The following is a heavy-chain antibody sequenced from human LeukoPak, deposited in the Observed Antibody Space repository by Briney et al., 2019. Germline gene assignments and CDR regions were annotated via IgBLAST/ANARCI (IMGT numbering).Heavy chain of an antibody. J-gene: IGHJ4*02. D-gene: IGHD3-10*01. CDR3: ATSSSYAFDC. CDR1: GFTFSTSW. CDR2: ITGDGNDK. Sequence: SGGSLRLSCAASGFTFSTSWMTWVRQAPGKGLEWVANITGDGNDKQYAGSVQGRFSISRDNAKDSVYLQMNSLRAEDTAVYYCATSSSYAFDCWGQGILVTVSS. V-gene: IGHV3-7*01.